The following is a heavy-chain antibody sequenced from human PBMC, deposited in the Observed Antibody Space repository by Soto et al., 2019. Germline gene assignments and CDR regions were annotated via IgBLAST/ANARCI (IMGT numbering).Heavy chain of an antibody. Sequence: SVKVSCKASGGTFSSYAMSWVRQAPGQGLEWMGGIIPIFGTANYAQKFQGRVTITADKSTSTAYMELSSLRSEDTAVYYCARANSSSSWRWGPWFDPWGKGTLV. V-gene: IGHV1-69*06. J-gene: IGHJ5*02. CDR1: GGTFSSYA. CDR2: IIPIFGTA. D-gene: IGHD6-6*01. CDR3: ARANSSSSWRWGPWFDP.